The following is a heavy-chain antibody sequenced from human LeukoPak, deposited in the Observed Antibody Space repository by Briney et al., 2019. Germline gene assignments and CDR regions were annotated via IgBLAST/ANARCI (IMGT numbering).Heavy chain of an antibody. Sequence: GGSLRLSCAASGFTFSSYGMHWVRQAPGKGLEWVAVIWYDGSNKYYADSVKGRFTISRDNFKNTLYLQMNSLRAEDTAVYYCAKDSPGYYYMDVWGKGTTVTVSS. V-gene: IGHV3-33*06. CDR3: AKDSPGYYYMDV. J-gene: IGHJ6*03. CDR1: GFTFSSYG. CDR2: IWYDGSNK.